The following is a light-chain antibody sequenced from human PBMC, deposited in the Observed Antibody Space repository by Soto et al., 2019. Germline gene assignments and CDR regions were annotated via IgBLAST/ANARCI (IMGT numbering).Light chain of an antibody. CDR2: AAS. Sequence: DIQMTQSPSSLSASVGDRVTITCRASQTITGYLNWYQQRPGTAPKLLIYAASSLQSGVPSRFSGSGSGTDFTLTINSLQPEDFATYYCQQSHGIPYTFGQGTKLEIK. CDR3: QQSHGIPYT. J-gene: IGKJ2*01. V-gene: IGKV1-39*01. CDR1: QTITGY.